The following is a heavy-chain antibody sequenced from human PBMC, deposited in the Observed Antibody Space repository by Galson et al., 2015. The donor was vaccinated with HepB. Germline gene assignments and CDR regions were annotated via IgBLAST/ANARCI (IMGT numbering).Heavy chain of an antibody. CDR1: GYTFTGYY. J-gene: IGHJ6*03. D-gene: IGHD2-2*02. CDR3: ARVLGYCSSTSCYTGGGWRNYYMDV. V-gene: IGHV1-2*02. Sequence: SVKVSCKASGYTFTGYYMHWVRQAPRQGLEWMGWINPNSGGTNYAQKFQGRVTMTRDTSISTAYMELSRLRSDDTAVYYCARVLGYCSSTSCYTGGGWRNYYMDVWGKGTTVTVSS. CDR2: INPNSGGT.